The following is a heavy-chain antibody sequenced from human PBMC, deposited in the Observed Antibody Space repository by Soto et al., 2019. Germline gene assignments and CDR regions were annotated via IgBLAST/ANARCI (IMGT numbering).Heavy chain of an antibody. D-gene: IGHD2-15*01. CDR2: IYYSGST. CDR3: ARHGRPGYCSGGSCPADWFDP. J-gene: IGHJ5*02. V-gene: IGHV4-34*01. Sequence: SETLSLTCAVYGGSFSGYYWSWIRQPPGKGLEWIGEIYYSGSTNYNPSLKSRVTISVDTSKNQFSLKLSSVTAADTAVYYCARHGRPGYCSGGSCPADWFDPWGQGTLVTVSS. CDR1: GGSFSGYY.